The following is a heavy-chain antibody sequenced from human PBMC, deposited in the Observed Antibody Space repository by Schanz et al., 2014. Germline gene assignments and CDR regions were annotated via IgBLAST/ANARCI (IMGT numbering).Heavy chain of an antibody. J-gene: IGHJ6*02. D-gene: IGHD3-16*01. CDR1: GYTFTNYG. CDR3: ATIGVNDYWRFGLDL. CDR2: IIPILDIT. Sequence: QVQLVQSGAEVKKPGASVKVSCKASGYTFTNYGISWVRQAPGQGLEWMGTIIPILDITNYAQKFQGRVTITADKSTSTAYMELKSLRSADTAVYYCATIGVNDYWRFGLDLWGQGTTVTVSS. V-gene: IGHV1-69*04.